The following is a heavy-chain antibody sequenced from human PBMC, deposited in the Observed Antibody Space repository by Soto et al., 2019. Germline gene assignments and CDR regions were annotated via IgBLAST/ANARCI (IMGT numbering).Heavy chain of an antibody. CDR3: AKEPRWIVGPPRRYYYYGMDV. CDR2: ISYDGSNK. V-gene: IGHV3-30*18. J-gene: IGHJ6*02. D-gene: IGHD1-26*01. CDR1: GFTFSSYG. Sequence: HPGGSLRLSCAASGFTFSSYGMHWVRQAPGKGLEWVAVISYDGSNKYYADSVKGRFTISRDNSKNTLYLQMNSLRAEDTAVYYCAKEPRWIVGPPRRYYYYGMDVWGQGTTVTVSS.